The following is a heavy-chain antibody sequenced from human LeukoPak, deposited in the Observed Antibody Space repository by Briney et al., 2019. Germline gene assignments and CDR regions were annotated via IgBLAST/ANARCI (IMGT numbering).Heavy chain of an antibody. J-gene: IGHJ6*02. CDR3: ARDRIVVVTASIYYYYGMDV. D-gene: IGHD2-21*02. V-gene: IGHV1-18*01. Sequence: GASVKVSCKASGYTFTSYGISWVRQAPGQGLEWMGWISAYNGNTNYAQKLQGRVTMTTDTSTSTAYMELRSLRSDDTAVYYCARDRIVVVTASIYYYYGMDVWGQGTTVTVSS. CDR1: GYTFTSYG. CDR2: ISAYNGNT.